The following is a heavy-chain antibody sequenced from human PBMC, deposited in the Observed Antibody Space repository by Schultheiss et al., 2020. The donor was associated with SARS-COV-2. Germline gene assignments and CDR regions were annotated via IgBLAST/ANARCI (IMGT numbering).Heavy chain of an antibody. Sequence: ASVKVSCKASGYTFTSYDINWVRQATGQGLEWMGWMNPNSGNTGYAQKFQGRVTMTRNTSISTAYMELSSLRSEDTAVYYCASEGWGYYGSGSYYKPYYYYGMDVWGQGTTVTVSS. CDR3: ASEGWGYYGSGSYYKPYYYYGMDV. CDR2: MNPNSGNT. V-gene: IGHV1-8*01. J-gene: IGHJ6*02. D-gene: IGHD3-10*01. CDR1: GYTFTSYD.